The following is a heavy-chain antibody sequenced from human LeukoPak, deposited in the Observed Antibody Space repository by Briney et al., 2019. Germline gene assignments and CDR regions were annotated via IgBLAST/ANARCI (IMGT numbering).Heavy chain of an antibody. V-gene: IGHV3-64*01. D-gene: IGHD3/OR15-3a*01. J-gene: IGHJ2*01. CDR3: AKWTNWYFAL. CDR1: GFTFSSYA. Sequence: GGSLRLSCAASGFTFSSYAMSWVRQAPGKGLEDVSAISSNGVDTFYANSVKGRFTVSRDDSKNTLYLQMGSLRAEDMAVYYCAKWTNWYFALWGRGTLVTVSS. CDR2: ISSNGVDT.